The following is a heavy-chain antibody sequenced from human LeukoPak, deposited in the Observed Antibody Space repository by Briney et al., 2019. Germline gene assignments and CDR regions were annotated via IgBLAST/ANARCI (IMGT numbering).Heavy chain of an antibody. Sequence: SETLSLTCTVSGGSISSYYWSWIRQPPGKGLEWIGYIYYSGSTNYNPSLKSRVTISVDTSKNQFSLKLSSVTAADTAVYYCARPPQMATIRRLYYFDYWGQGTLVTVSS. CDR1: GGSISSYY. V-gene: IGHV4-59*08. J-gene: IGHJ4*02. CDR3: ARPPQMATIRRLYYFDY. CDR2: IYYSGST. D-gene: IGHD5-24*01.